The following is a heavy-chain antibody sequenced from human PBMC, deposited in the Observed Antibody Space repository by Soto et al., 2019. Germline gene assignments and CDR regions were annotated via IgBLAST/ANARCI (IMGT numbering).Heavy chain of an antibody. Sequence: PGGSLRLSCAASGFAFYYYNMNWVRQAPGRGLEWVSSISGSGIDIHFTDSVKGRFTISRDNSKNTLYLQMNSLRAEDTAVYYCAKGTGGWYIGCYFDYWGQGTLVTVSS. CDR2: ISGSGIDI. CDR3: AKGTGGWYIGCYFDY. D-gene: IGHD6-19*01. V-gene: IGHV3-21*04. CDR1: GFAFYYYN. J-gene: IGHJ4*02.